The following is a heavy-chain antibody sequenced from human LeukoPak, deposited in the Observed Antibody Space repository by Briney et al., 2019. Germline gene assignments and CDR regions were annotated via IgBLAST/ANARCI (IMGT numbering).Heavy chain of an antibody. V-gene: IGHV1-18*01. Sequence: ASVKVSCKASGYSCSSYGLTWVRQAPGQGPEWMGWISGYNGNTKYAPKVQDRVTMTRDTSTSTAYMELRSLRSDDTAVYYCARVYSSSSGAFDIWGQGTMVTVSS. D-gene: IGHD6-6*01. CDR2: ISGYNGNT. CDR3: ARVYSSSSGAFDI. CDR1: GYSCSSYG. J-gene: IGHJ3*02.